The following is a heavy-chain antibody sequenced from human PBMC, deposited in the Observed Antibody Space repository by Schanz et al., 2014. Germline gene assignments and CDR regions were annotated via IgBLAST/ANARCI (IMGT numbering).Heavy chain of an antibody. Sequence: EVRLVESGGDLVQPGGSLRLSCAASGLSVTNNYMTWVRQAPGKGLEWVSRIISDGSVTNYADSVKGRFTISRDNARNTLYLQMNSLRAEDTAVYYCTRLVVTPLSDAFDIWGQGTLVTVSS. CDR1: GLSVTNNY. CDR2: IISDGSVT. CDR3: TRLVVTPLSDAFDI. V-gene: IGHV3-74*02. D-gene: IGHD2-21*02. J-gene: IGHJ3*02.